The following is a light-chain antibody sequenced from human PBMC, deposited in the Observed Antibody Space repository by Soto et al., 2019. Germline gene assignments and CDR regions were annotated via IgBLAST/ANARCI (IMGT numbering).Light chain of an antibody. Sequence: DILMTQSPASLAVSLGERATINCKSSQSFLYSSNNKNYLAWYQQKPGQPPKLLIYWASTRESGVPDRFSGSGSGTDFTLTISSLQAEDVAVYYCQQYYSTPTFGQGTKVDI. CDR3: QQYYSTPT. J-gene: IGKJ1*01. CDR2: WAS. CDR1: QSFLYSSNNKNY. V-gene: IGKV4-1*01.